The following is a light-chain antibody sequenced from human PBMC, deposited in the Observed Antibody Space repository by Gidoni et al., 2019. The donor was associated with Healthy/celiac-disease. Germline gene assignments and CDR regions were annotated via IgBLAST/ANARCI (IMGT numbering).Light chain of an antibody. CDR1: SSNIGSNT. V-gene: IGLV1-44*01. Sequence: QAVLTQPPSASGTPGQRVTLSCSGSSSNIGSNTGNWYQQLPGTAPKLLIYSNNPRPSGVPDRFSGSKSGTSASLAISGLQSEDEADYYCAAWDDSLNGVVFGGWTPLPVL. CDR2: SNN. CDR3: AAWDDSLNGVV. J-gene: IGLJ2*01.